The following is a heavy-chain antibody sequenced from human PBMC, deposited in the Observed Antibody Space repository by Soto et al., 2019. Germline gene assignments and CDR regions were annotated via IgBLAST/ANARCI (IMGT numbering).Heavy chain of an antibody. CDR1: GGTFSSYA. V-gene: IGHV1-69*13. Sequence: ASVKVSCKASGGTFSSYAISWVRQAPGQGLEWMGGIIPIFGTANYAQKFQGRVTITADESTSTAYMELSSLRSEDTAVYYCARGLGIAQAVSPPYGMDVWGQGSTVTVSS. J-gene: IGHJ6*02. CDR2: IIPIFGTA. D-gene: IGHD6-13*01. CDR3: ARGLGIAQAVSPPYGMDV.